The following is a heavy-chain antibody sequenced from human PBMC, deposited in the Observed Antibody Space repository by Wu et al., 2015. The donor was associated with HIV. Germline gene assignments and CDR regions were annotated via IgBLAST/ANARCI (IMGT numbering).Heavy chain of an antibody. V-gene: IGHV1-69*13. CDR3: VRGTETDTVGYYYYTLDV. CDR2: IIPMFGKP. CDR1: GGTFGDHA. J-gene: IGHJ6*02. D-gene: IGHD4-17*01. Sequence: VQLVQSGAEVKKPGSSLKIACRASGGTFGDHAVSWVRLAPGQGLEWMGRIIPMFGKPRYAQRFQDRVTITADESTSTAYMELSRLRSEDTAVYYCVRGTETDTVGYYYYTLDVWGHGTTVTVPS.